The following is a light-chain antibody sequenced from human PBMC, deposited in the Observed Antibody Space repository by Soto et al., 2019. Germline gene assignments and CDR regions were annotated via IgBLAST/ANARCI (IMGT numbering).Light chain of an antibody. V-gene: IGKV3-15*01. CDR1: QSVRSN. J-gene: IGKJ1*01. Sequence: EIVVTQSPATLSVSPGEKATLSCRASQSVRSNLAWYQQKPGQAPRLLIYGASTRATGIPARFSGSGSGTEFTFTISSLQSQDFAVYYCLLYNNWVPTFGQGTKVEIK. CDR2: GAS. CDR3: LLYNNWVPT.